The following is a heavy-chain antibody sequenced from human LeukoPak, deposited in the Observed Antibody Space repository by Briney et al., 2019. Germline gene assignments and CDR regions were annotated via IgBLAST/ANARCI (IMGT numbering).Heavy chain of an antibody. CDR2: IRFDGSNK. V-gene: IGHV3-30*02. D-gene: IGHD6-13*01. CDR3: AHMAAAGSSTTFDY. J-gene: IGHJ4*02. Sequence: GGSLRLSCAASRFTFSSFDMHWVRQAPGKGLEWVTFIRFDGSNKYYADSVKGRFTISRDNSKNTLYLQMNSLRAEDTAVYYCAHMAAAGSSTTFDYWGQGTLVTVSS. CDR1: RFTFSSFD.